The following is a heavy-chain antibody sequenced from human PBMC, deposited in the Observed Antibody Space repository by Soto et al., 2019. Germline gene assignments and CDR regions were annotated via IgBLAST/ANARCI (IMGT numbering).Heavy chain of an antibody. J-gene: IGHJ6*02. D-gene: IGHD6-13*01. CDR1: GGSISSYY. V-gene: IGHV4-59*01. CDR3: ARDLRIAGYYYYGMDV. Sequence: LSLTCTVSGGSISSYYWSWIRQPPGKGLEWIGYIYYSGSTNYNPSLKSRVTISVDTSKNQFSLKLSSVTAADTAVYYCARDLRIAGYYYYGMDVWGQGTTVTVS. CDR2: IYYSGST.